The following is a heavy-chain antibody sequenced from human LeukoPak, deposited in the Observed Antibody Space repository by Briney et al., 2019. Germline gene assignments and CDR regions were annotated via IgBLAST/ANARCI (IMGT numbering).Heavy chain of an antibody. Sequence: GASVKVSCKASGGTFSSYAISWVRQAPGQGLEWMGRIIPILGIANYAQKLQGRVTMTTDTSTSTAYMELRSLRSDDTAVYYCARVSDIVVVPAVYFDYWGQGTLVTVSS. CDR2: IIPILGIA. J-gene: IGHJ4*02. D-gene: IGHD2-2*01. CDR1: GGTFSSYA. CDR3: ARVSDIVVVPAVYFDY. V-gene: IGHV1-69*04.